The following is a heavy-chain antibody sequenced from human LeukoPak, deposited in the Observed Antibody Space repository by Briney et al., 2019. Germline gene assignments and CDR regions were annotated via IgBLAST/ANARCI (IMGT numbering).Heavy chain of an antibody. CDR3: AREMYCSGGSCYEDAFDI. D-gene: IGHD2-15*01. CDR1: GFTVSNKY. J-gene: IGHJ3*02. CDR2: IYSGGST. V-gene: IGHV3-66*01. Sequence: GGSLRLSCAASGFTVSNKYMSWVHQAPGRGLEWVSVIYSGGSTYYADSVKGRFSISRDKSKNTLYLQMNSLRAEDTALYYCAREMYCSGGSCYEDAFDIWGQGTMVTVSS.